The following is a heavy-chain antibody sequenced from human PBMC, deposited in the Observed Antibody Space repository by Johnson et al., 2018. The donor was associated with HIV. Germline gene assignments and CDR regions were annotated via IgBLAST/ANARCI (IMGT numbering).Heavy chain of an antibody. V-gene: IGHV3-9*01. CDR3: AREDSAFDI. J-gene: IGHJ3*02. CDR2: ISWNSGST. CDR1: GFTFDDYA. Sequence: VQLVESGGGLVKPGGSLRLSCAASGFTFDDYAMHWVRQAPGKGLEWVSGISWNSGSTYYADSVKGRFTISRDNSKNTLYLQMNSLRAEDTAVYYCAREDSAFDIWGQGTMVTVSS.